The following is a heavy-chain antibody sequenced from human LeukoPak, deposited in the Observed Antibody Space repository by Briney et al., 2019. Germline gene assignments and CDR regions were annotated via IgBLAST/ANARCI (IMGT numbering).Heavy chain of an antibody. J-gene: IGHJ6*03. V-gene: IGHV3-7*01. D-gene: IGHD3-3*01. CDR2: IKQDGSEK. CDR1: GFTFSNYW. CDR3: ARDNGVVHGVYYMDV. Sequence: PGGSLRLSCAASGFTFSNYWVTWVRQAPGKGLEWVADIKQDGSEKLYVKSVRGRFTISRDSAKMSLFLQMNSLRAEDTAVYYCARDNGVVHGVYYMDVWGKGTTVTVS.